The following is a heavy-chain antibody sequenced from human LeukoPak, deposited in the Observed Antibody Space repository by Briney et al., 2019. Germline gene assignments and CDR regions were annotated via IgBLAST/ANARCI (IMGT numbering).Heavy chain of an antibody. J-gene: IGHJ4*02. CDR3: ARAPDDYGDLPFDY. Sequence: SETLSLTCTVSGGSISSYYWSWIRQPPGKGLEWIGYIYYSGSTNYNPSLKSRVTISVDTSKNQFSLKLSSVTAADTAVYYCARAPDDYGDLPFDYWGRGTLVTVSS. V-gene: IGHV4-59*01. CDR1: GGSISSYY. D-gene: IGHD4-17*01. CDR2: IYYSGST.